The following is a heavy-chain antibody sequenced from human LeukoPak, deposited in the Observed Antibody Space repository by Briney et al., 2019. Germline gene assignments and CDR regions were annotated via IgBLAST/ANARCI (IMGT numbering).Heavy chain of an antibody. Sequence: GASVKVSCKASGYTFTGYYMHWVRQAPGQGLEWMGWINPNSGGTNYAQKFQGRVTMTRDTSISTAYMELSRLRSDDTAVYYCAIRPRSGSYSFYYYGMDVWGQGTTVTVSS. V-gene: IGHV1-2*02. CDR2: INPNSGGT. CDR1: GYTFTGYY. D-gene: IGHD3-10*01. J-gene: IGHJ6*02. CDR3: AIRPRSGSYSFYYYGMDV.